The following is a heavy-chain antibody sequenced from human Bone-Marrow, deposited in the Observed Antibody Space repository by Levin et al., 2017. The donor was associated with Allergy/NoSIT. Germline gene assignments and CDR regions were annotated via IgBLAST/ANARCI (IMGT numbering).Heavy chain of an antibody. CDR1: GYNFAKFW. CDR3: TGLNSGMSGGVYGMDV. Sequence: GESLKISCKGSGYNFAKFWLAWVRQMPGKGLEWMGVIYPGDSDTRYSPSFQGQVTMSADKSMATAYLQWTSVKASDNAMYYCTGLNSGMSGGVYGMDVWGQGTTVTVSS. D-gene: IGHD3-16*01. V-gene: IGHV5-51*01. CDR2: IYPGDSDT. J-gene: IGHJ6*02.